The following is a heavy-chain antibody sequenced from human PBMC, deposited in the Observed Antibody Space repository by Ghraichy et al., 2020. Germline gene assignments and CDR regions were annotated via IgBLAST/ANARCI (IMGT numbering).Heavy chain of an antibody. CDR3: AEEGEDCSGGRCYVGGA. J-gene: IGHJ5*02. CDR2: INPNSGAT. CDR1: GYTFTGDY. Sequence: ASLKVSCKASGYTFTGDYVHWVRQAPGQGLEWMGRINPNSGATKYAQKFQGTVIMTRDTSISTVYMELRRLTSDDTAIYYCAEEGEDCSGGRCYVGGAWGQGSLVSVSS. D-gene: IGHD2-15*01. V-gene: IGHV1-2*06.